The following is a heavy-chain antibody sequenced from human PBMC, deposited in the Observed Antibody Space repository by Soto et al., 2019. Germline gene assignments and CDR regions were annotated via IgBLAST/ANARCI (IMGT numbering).Heavy chain of an antibody. CDR2: IDPSDSYS. J-gene: IGHJ4*02. V-gene: IGHV5-10-1*01. Sequence: GESLKISCKGSGYNFSKFWISWVRQMPGKGLEWMARIDPSDSYSDYSPPFRGHVTMSVDKSSSTVHLQWTSLKASDTALYYCARVWPPQYTYGYSFDYWGQGTLVTVSS. CDR3: ARVWPPQYTYGYSFDY. D-gene: IGHD5-18*01. CDR1: GYNFSKFW.